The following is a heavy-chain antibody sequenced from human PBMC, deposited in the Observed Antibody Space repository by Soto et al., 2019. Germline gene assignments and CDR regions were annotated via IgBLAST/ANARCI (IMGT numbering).Heavy chain of an antibody. D-gene: IGHD2-15*01. Sequence: SVKVSFNASGYTFSSYGVSWVRQAPGQGLEWMGWINTYNGASKYGSKVQGRVTMTRDTSTKKAYMELRSLRSDDTAVYYCARYCSGGTCHNGVTDYWGQGTLVTVSS. CDR2: INTYNGAS. V-gene: IGHV1-18*01. J-gene: IGHJ4*02. CDR3: ARYCSGGTCHNGVTDY. CDR1: GYTFSSYG.